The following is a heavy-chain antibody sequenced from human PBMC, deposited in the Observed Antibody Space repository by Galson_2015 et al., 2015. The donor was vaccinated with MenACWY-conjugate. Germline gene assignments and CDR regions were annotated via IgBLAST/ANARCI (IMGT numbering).Heavy chain of an antibody. CDR2: ISNSGRTI. CDR1: GFMFSSYD. D-gene: IGHD3-10*01. J-gene: IGHJ4*02. CDR3: ARETIVVPSDY. V-gene: IGHV3-48*02. Sequence: SLRLSCAASGFMFSSYDMNWVRQAPRKGPEWVAYISNSGRTIHYADSVKGRSTISRDNADNSLYLQMNSLRDEDTAVYYCARETIVVPSDYWDQGTLVTVSS.